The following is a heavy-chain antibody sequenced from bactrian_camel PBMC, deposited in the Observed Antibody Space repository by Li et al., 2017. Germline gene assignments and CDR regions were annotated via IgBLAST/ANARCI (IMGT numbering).Heavy chain of an antibody. V-gene: IGHV3-2*01. J-gene: IGHJ4*01. CDR2: IDIWGRTT. Sequence: HVQLVESGGGSVQPGGSLRLSCIASGVTVSSRCMGWFRQVPGNGREAVASIDIWGRTTYSTSVKGRFTISRDNNAEDTVYLEMNNLQPGDTGTYVCAADLWHGGTCSDDFRDWGQGTQVTVS. CDR1: GVTVSSRC. D-gene: IGHD3*01. CDR3: AADLWHGGTCSDDFRD.